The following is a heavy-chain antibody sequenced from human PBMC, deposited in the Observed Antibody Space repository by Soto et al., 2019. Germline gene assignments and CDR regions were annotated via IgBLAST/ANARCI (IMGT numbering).Heavy chain of an antibody. CDR1: GFTFGNFV. CDR3: TRASSDRNHMEV. Sequence: GGSLRLSCAASGFTFGNFVMRWVRQTPGKGLEWVSTITESGGDTYYTDSVKGRFTISRDNSKNTLYLQMTSLRAEDTALYYCTRASSDRNHMEVWGPGTTVTVSS. J-gene: IGHJ6*02. CDR2: ITESGGDT. V-gene: IGHV3-23*01.